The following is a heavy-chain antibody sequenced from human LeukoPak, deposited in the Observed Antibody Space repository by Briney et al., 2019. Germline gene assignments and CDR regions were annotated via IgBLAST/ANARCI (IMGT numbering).Heavy chain of an antibody. V-gene: IGHV3-7*01. J-gene: IGHJ4*02. D-gene: IGHD3-10*01. CDR2: IKQDGSEK. CDR3: ARDPPYGSGSY. CDR1: GFTFSSYW. Sequence: GGSLRLSCAASGFTFSSYWMNWVRQAPGKGLEWVATIKQDGSEKYYVDSVKGRFTISRDNAKNSLYLQMNSLRAEDTAVYYCARDPPYGSGSYWGQGTLVTVSS.